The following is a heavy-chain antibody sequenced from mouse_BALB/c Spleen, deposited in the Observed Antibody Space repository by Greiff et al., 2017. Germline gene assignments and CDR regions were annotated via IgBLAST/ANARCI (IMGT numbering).Heavy chain of an antibody. Sequence: EVKLVESGAELVKPGASVKLSCTASRFNIKDTYMHWVKQRPEQGLEWIGRIDPANGNTKYDPKFQGKATITADTSSNTAYLQLSSLTSEDTAVYYCARDDGYHFDYWGQGTTLTVSS. V-gene: IGHV14-3*02. J-gene: IGHJ2*01. CDR1: RFNIKDTY. D-gene: IGHD2-3*01. CDR2: IDPANGNT. CDR3: ARDDGYHFDY.